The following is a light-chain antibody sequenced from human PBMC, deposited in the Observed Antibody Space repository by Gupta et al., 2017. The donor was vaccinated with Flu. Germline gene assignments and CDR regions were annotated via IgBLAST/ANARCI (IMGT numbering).Light chain of an antibody. J-gene: IGKJ1*01. CDR3: QKYNSVPQVR. V-gene: IGKV1-27*01. CDR1: QGITNY. CDR2: AAS. Sequence: DSQMTPSPSSLSTSVGHRVTISCRASQGITNYLAWYQQKQGKVLKLLIHAASTLQSGVPSRCSGSGCGTDFTLTIISLQPEDVATYYCQKYNSVPQVRFGQGTNVEIK.